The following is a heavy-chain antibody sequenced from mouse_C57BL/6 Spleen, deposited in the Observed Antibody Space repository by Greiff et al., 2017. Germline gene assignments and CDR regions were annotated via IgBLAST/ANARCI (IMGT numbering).Heavy chain of an antibody. CDR3: ARGGDYDGYFAMDY. V-gene: IGHV1-81*01. CDR1: GYTFTSYG. J-gene: IGHJ4*01. Sequence: QVQLKESGAELARPGASVKLSCKASGYTFTSYGIRWVKQRTGQGLEWIGEIYPRSGNTYYNEKFKGKATLTADKSSSTAYMELRSLTYEDSAVYFCARGGDYDGYFAMDYWGQGTSVTVSS. D-gene: IGHD2-4*01. CDR2: IYPRSGNT.